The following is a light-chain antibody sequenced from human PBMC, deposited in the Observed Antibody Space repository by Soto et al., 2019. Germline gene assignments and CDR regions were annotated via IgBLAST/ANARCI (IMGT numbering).Light chain of an antibody. J-gene: IGLJ1*01. CDR1: SSDVASYNL. CDR2: EGS. V-gene: IGLV2-23*01. CDR3: CSYAGSRTYV. Sequence: SVLAQPASVSGSPGQSITISCTGTSSDVASYNLVSWYQQHPGKAPKFLIYEGSKRPSGISSRFSGSKSGNTASLTISGLQPEDEADYYCCSYAGSRTYVFGTGTKVTVL.